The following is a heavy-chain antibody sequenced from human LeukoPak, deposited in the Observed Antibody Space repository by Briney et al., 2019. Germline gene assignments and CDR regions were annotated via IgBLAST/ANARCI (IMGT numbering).Heavy chain of an antibody. V-gene: IGHV3-23*01. D-gene: IGHD3-10*01. Sequence: PGGSLRLSCAASGFTFSSYGMSWVRQAPGKGLEWVSAISGSGGSTYYADSVEGRFTISRDNSKNTLYLQMNSLRAEDTAVYYCAKIPLSSGSYYLFDYWGQGTLVTVSS. CDR2: ISGSGGST. CDR3: AKIPLSSGSYYLFDY. CDR1: GFTFSSYG. J-gene: IGHJ4*02.